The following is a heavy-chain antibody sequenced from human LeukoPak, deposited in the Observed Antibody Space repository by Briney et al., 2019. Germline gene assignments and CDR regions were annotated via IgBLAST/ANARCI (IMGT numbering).Heavy chain of an antibody. D-gene: IGHD1-26*01. CDR1: GFTFSDSY. J-gene: IGHJ3*02. CDR2: ISGSGHDI. Sequence: AGGSLRLSCAASGFTFSDSYMTWVRQAPGKGVEWVAYISGSGHDINYSESAKGRFTISRDNAKNSLYLQMNNLRAEDTALYYCAKDPSGSYYGWFAFDIWGQGTMVTVSS. CDR3: AKDPSGSYYGWFAFDI. V-gene: IGHV3-11*05.